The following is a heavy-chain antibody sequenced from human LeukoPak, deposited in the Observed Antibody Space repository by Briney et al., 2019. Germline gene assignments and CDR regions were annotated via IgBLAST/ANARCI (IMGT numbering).Heavy chain of an antibody. D-gene: IGHD4-17*01. CDR1: GFTFGDYA. V-gene: IGHV3-21*01. CDR2: ISSNSGYK. J-gene: IGHJ4*02. CDR3: ARSMQVNGDYVWYYFDY. Sequence: GGSLRLSCTTSGFTFGDYAMSWFRQAPGKGLEWVSSISSNSGYKKYADSLKGRFTISRDNAKNSLFLQMNSLRAEDTAVYYCARSMQVNGDYVWYYFDYWGQGTLVTVSS.